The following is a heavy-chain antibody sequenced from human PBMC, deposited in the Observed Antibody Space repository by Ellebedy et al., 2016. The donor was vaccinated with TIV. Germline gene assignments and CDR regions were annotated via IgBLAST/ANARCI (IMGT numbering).Heavy chain of an antibody. V-gene: IGHV4-34*01. CDR2: INDSGGI. J-gene: IGHJ4*02. D-gene: IGHD3-22*01. CDR3: ARGIVDLLPLKHFDS. CDR1: GGSFSGHY. Sequence: SETLSLXXAVYGGSFSGHYWSWIRQPPGKRLEWIGEINDSGGINYNPSLKSRVTMSVDTSKNQFSLKVRSVTAADSSVYYCARGIVDLLPLKHFDSWGQGTLVTVSS.